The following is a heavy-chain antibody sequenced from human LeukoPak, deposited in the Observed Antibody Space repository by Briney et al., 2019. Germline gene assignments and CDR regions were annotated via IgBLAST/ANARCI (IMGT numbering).Heavy chain of an antibody. Sequence: GGSLRLSCAASGITFSGHWMHWVRQTPWMGLEWVSAISGSDPGTYHADSVKGRFTISRDNSKNTLYLQMNNLRAEDTAIYFCAKAPLGSCTGARCYSLDAWGKGTTVSVSS. V-gene: IGHV3-23*01. CDR3: AKAPLGSCTGARCYSLDA. D-gene: IGHD2-8*02. CDR2: ISGSDPGT. J-gene: IGHJ6*03. CDR1: GITFSGHW.